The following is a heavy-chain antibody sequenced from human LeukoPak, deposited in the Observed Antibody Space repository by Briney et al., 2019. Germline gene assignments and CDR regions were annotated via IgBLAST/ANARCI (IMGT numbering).Heavy chain of an antibody. CDR1: GFTFSTYW. Sequence: PGGSLRLSCAASGFTFSTYWMHWVRQAPGKGLVWVSRLNSDGSDTNYADSVKGRFTISRDNSKNTLYLQMNSLRAEDTAVYYCARTRAAAGTELYYFDYWGQGTLVTVSS. CDR2: LNSDGSDT. V-gene: IGHV3-74*01. CDR3: ARTRAAAGTELYYFDY. D-gene: IGHD6-13*01. J-gene: IGHJ4*02.